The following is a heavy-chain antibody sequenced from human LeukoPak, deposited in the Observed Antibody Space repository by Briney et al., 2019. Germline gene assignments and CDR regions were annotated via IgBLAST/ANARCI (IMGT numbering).Heavy chain of an antibody. CDR2: IYYSGST. CDR3: ARARLRFGTIDY. Sequence: SETLSLTCTVSGGSISSYYWSWIRQPPGKGLEWIGYIYYSGSTNYNPSLKSRVTISVDTSKNQFSLKLSSVTAADTAVYYCARARLRFGTIDYWGQGTLVTVSS. J-gene: IGHJ4*02. V-gene: IGHV4-59*12. CDR1: GGSISSYY. D-gene: IGHD1/OR15-1a*01.